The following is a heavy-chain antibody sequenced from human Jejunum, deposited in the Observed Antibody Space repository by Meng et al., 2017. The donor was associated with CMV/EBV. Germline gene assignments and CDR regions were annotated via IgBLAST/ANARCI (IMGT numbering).Heavy chain of an antibody. CDR2: INQDGSQK. Sequence: SGFTFNNDWMTWVRQVPGKGLEWVASINQDGSQKYYMDSVKGRFTISRDNAKNSLYLQMNSLRAEDTAVYYCTRVGPIDMEIADYWGQGTQVTVSS. J-gene: IGHJ4*02. V-gene: IGHV3-7*01. CDR3: TRVGPIDMEIADY. CDR1: GFTFNNDW. D-gene: IGHD1-1*01.